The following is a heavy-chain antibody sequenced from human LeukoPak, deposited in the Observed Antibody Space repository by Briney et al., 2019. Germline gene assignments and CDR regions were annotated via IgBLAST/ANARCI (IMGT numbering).Heavy chain of an antibody. Sequence: SETLSLTCTVSGGPISSSSYYWGWIRQPPGKGLEWIGSIYYSGSTYYNPSLKSRVTISVDTSKNQFSLKLNSVTAADTAVYYCARQATVVVPAAKGGFDPWGQGTLVTVSS. D-gene: IGHD2-2*01. CDR3: ARQATVVVPAAKGGFDP. V-gene: IGHV4-39*01. CDR1: GGPISSSSYY. J-gene: IGHJ5*02. CDR2: IYYSGST.